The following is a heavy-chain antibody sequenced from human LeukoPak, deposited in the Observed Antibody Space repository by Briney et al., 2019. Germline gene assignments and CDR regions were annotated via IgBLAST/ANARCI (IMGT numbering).Heavy chain of an antibody. Sequence: PSETLSLTCTVSGGSINNYYWSWIRQPAGKGLEWIGRIYTRGSTNYNPSLKRRVTMSVDTPKNQFSLKLSYVTAADTAVYYCARGRYCSADICSGGDAFDIWGQGTMVSVSS. CDR1: GGSINNYY. V-gene: IGHV4-4*07. CDR2: IYTRGST. CDR3: ARGRYCSADICSGGDAFDI. J-gene: IGHJ3*02. D-gene: IGHD2-15*01.